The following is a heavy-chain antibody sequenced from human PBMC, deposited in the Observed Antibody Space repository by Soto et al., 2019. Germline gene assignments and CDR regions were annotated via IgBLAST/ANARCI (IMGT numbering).Heavy chain of an antibody. CDR2: IYYSGST. Sequence: NPSETLSLTCTVSGGSTSSYYWSWIRQPPGKGLEWIGYIYYSGSTNYNPSLKSRVTISVDTSKNQFSLKLSSVTAADTAVYYCAREGRNWFDPWGQGTLVTVSS. CDR1: GGSTSSYY. J-gene: IGHJ5*02. CDR3: AREGRNWFDP. V-gene: IGHV4-59*01.